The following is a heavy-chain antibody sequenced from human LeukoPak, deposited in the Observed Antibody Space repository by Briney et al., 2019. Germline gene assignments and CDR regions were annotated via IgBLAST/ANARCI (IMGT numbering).Heavy chain of an antibody. Sequence: ASVKVSCKVSGYTLTELSMHWVRQAPGKGLEWMGGFDPEDGETIYAQKSQGRVTMTEDTSTDIAYMELSSLRSEDTAVYYCATNSNGHFDYWGQGTLVTVSS. CDR3: ATNSNGHFDY. D-gene: IGHD6-25*01. CDR1: GYTLTELS. V-gene: IGHV1-24*01. CDR2: FDPEDGET. J-gene: IGHJ4*02.